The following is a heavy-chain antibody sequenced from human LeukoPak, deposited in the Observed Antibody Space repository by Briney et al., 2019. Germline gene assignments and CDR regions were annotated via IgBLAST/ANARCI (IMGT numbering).Heavy chain of an antibody. D-gene: IGHD5-24*01. CDR2: IDYSGSS. Sequence: SETLSLTCSVSGGSISSYSWTWIRQPPGKGLEWIGFIDYSGSSNYNPSLKSRVTISADPSTNHFSLNLTSVTAADTAVYFCARARDGHINNWFDPWGQGTLVTVSS. CDR1: GGSISSYS. V-gene: IGHV4-59*13. J-gene: IGHJ5*02. CDR3: ARARDGHINNWFDP.